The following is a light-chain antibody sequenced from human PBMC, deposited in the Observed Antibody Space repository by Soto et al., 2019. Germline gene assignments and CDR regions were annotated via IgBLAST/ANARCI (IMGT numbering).Light chain of an antibody. Sequence: IQMTQSPSSLSASVGDRVTITCRASLPISNYLAWYQQKPGQAPKLLIYAASNLYTGVPSRFSGSRSGTEFTLTISSLQPEDFASYYCLQDYGDSWTFGQGTKVDIK. CDR2: AAS. CDR3: LQDYGDSWT. J-gene: IGKJ1*01. V-gene: IGKV1-6*01. CDR1: LPISNY.